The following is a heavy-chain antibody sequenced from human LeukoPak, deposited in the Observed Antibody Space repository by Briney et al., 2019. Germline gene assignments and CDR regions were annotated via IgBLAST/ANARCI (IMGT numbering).Heavy chain of an antibody. V-gene: IGHV3-74*01. Sequence: LPGGSLRLSCTASGFTFSRYWMHWVRQAPGKGLEWVSRIQSDGSSTDYADSVKGRFTISRDNSKSTLYLQMNSLRAEDTAVYYCARLRGYSYGYVDYWGQGTLVTVSS. CDR2: IQSDGSST. CDR1: GFTFSRYW. D-gene: IGHD5-18*01. CDR3: ARLRGYSYGYVDY. J-gene: IGHJ4*02.